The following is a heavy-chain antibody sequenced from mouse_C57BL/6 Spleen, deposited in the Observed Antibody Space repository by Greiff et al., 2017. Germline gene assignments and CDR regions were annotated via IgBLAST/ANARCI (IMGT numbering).Heavy chain of an antibody. Sequence: VQLQQPGAELVKPGASVKLSCKASGFTFTSYWMHWVKQRPGQGLEWIGMIRPSSGSTNYNEKFKSKATRTVDKSCSTAYMQLSRLTSEDSAVYCCGREGAGTEYYAMDYWGQGTSVTVSS. V-gene: IGHV1-64*01. CDR1: GFTFTSYW. CDR2: IRPSSGST. CDR3: GREGAGTEYYAMDY. J-gene: IGHJ4*01. D-gene: IGHD4-1*01.